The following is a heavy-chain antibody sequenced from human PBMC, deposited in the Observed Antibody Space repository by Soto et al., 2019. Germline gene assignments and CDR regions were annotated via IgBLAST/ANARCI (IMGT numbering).Heavy chain of an antibody. CDR2: INPSGGST. V-gene: IGHV1-46*01. Sequence: QVQLVQSGAEVKKPGASVKVSCKASGYTFTSYYMHWVRQAPGQGLEWMGIINPSGGSTSYAQKFQGRVTMPRDTSTSKDYMELRSLRSEDTAVYYCARDFGRAGVWIQLWLHYYYYGMDVWGQGTTVTVSS. J-gene: IGHJ6*02. CDR1: GYTFTSYY. CDR3: ARDFGRAGVWIQLWLHYYYYGMDV. D-gene: IGHD5-18*01.